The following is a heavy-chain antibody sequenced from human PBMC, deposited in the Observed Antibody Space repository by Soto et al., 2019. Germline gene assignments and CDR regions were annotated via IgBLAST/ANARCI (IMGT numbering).Heavy chain of an antibody. D-gene: IGHD3-3*01. CDR1: GYTFNTYG. CDR2: ISAYDGKT. CDR3: ARDPHEFWTSYWFDP. V-gene: IGHV1-18*01. J-gene: IGHJ5*02. Sequence: ASVKVSCKTSGYTFNTYGINWVRQAPGQGLELMGWISAYDGKTTYAEKFQGRVTMTTDTSTSTAYMELRSLRSDDTAIYYYARDPHEFWTSYWFDPWGQGTPVTVSS.